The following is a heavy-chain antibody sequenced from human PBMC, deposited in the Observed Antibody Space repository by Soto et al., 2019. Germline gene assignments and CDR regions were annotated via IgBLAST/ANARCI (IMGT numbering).Heavy chain of an antibody. Sequence: EVQLVESGGGLVQPGGSLRLSCAASGFSFDFYGMTWVRQAPGKGLEWVAGIMGDGREGEKYYVDSVKGRFTISRDNAKNSLCLQMSSLRAEDTATYFCSRDHYGSGAIWGQGTPVIVSS. CDR2: IMGDGREGEK. CDR1: GFSFDFYG. D-gene: IGHD3-10*01. CDR3: SRDHYGSGAI. J-gene: IGHJ4*02. V-gene: IGHV3-7*05.